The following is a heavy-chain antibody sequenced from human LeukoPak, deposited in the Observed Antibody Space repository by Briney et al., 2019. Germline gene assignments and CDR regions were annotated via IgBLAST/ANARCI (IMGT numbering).Heavy chain of an antibody. CDR1: GGTFSSYA. Sequence: SAVKVSCKGSGGTFSSYAISWVRQPPAQGLEWMGGIITIFGTANYAQKFQGRVTITADESTSTAYMELSSLRSEDTAVYYCARYGSRYYDSSGYYYFDYWGQGTLVTVSS. CDR2: IITIFGTA. CDR3: ARYGSRYYDSSGYYYFDY. D-gene: IGHD3-22*01. J-gene: IGHJ4*02. V-gene: IGHV1-69*01.